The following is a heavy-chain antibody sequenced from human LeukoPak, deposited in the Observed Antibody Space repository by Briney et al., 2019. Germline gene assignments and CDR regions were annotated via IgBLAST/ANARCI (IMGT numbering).Heavy chain of an antibody. CDR1: GDNVSSNSLA. CDR3: AGGGGYCTTTICYSAWFGP. V-gene: IGHV6-1*01. J-gene: IGHJ5*02. D-gene: IGHD2-2*01. CDR2: TYYRSKWYT. Sequence: SQTLSLTCAISGDNVSSNSLAWNWIRQSPSRGLEWLGRTYYRSKWYTDYAVSVKGQITVNPDTSKNQFSLQLNSVTPEDTAVYYCAGGGGYCTTTICYSAWFGPWGQGTLVTVSS.